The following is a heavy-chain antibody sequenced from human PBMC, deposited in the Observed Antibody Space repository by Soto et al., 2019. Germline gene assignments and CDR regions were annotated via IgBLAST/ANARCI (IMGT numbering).Heavy chain of an antibody. CDR2: IYYSGST. J-gene: IGHJ4*02. V-gene: IGHV4-30-4*01. D-gene: IGHD1-7*01. CDR3: ARQRDYNWNYAGGDY. CDR1: GGSISSGDYY. Sequence: SETLSLTCTVSGGSISSGDYYWSWIRQPPGKGLEWIGYIYYSGSTYYNPSLKSRVTISVDTSKNQFSLKLSSVTAADTAVYCCARQRDYNWNYAGGDYWGQGTLVIVSS.